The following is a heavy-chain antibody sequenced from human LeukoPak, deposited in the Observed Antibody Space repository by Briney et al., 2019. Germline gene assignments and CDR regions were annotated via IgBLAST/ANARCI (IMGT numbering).Heavy chain of an antibody. V-gene: IGHV3-74*01. CDR2: INTDGSST. CDR1: GFTFSSYW. D-gene: IGHD1-26*01. Sequence: GGSLRLSCAASGFTFSSYWMHWVRQAPGKGLVWVSRINTDGSSTSYADSVKGRFTISRDNAKNTAYLQMNSLRAEDTAVYYCARVKVGSWDWFDPWGQGTLVTVSS. J-gene: IGHJ5*02. CDR3: ARVKVGSWDWFDP.